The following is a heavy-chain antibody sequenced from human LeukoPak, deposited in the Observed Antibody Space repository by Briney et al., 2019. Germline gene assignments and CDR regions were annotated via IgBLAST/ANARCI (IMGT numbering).Heavy chain of an antibody. D-gene: IGHD6-13*01. CDR1: GGSISSSSYY. CDR2: IYYSGST. CDR3: ARAKQQLDLNWFDP. Sequence: SETLSLTCTVSGGSISSSSYYWGWIRQPPGKGLEWIGSIYYSGSTYYNPSLKSRVTISVDTSKNQFSLKLSSVTAADTAVYYCARAKQQLDLNWFDPWGQGTLVTVSS. J-gene: IGHJ5*02. V-gene: IGHV4-39*07.